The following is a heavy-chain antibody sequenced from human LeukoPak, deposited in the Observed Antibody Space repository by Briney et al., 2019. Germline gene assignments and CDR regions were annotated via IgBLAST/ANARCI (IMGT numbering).Heavy chain of an antibody. D-gene: IGHD1-26*01. CDR3: ARAKRGIVGATANWFDP. Sequence: GASVEVSCKASGYTFTSYAMHWVRQAPGQRLEWMGWINAGNGNTKYSQKFQGRVTITRDTSASTAYMELSSLRSEDTAVYYCARAKRGIVGATANWFDPWGQGTLVTVSS. CDR1: GYTFTSYA. CDR2: INAGNGNT. V-gene: IGHV1-3*01. J-gene: IGHJ5*02.